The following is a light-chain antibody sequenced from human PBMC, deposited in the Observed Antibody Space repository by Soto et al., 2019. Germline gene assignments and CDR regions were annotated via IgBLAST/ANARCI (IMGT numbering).Light chain of an antibody. CDR1: SSDVGGYNY. CDR2: DVR. Sequence: QSVLTQPASVSGSPGQSITISCTGTSSDVGGYNYVSWYQQHPGRAPKLMIYDVRNRPSGVSNRFSGSKSVNTASLTISGLQAEDEADYYCSSYTPISTYAFGTGTKVTVL. V-gene: IGLV2-14*01. J-gene: IGLJ1*01. CDR3: SSYTPISTYA.